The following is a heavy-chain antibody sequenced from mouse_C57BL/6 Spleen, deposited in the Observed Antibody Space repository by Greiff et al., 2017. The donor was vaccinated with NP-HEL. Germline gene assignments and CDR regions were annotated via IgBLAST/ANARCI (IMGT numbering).Heavy chain of an antibody. CDR3: ARSYYGSSYYFDY. Sequence: VQLQQPGAELVRPGSSVKLSCKASGYTFTSYWMHWVKQRPIQGLEWIGSIDPSDSETHYNQKFKDKATLTVDKSSSTAYMQLSSLTSEDSAVYYCARSYYGSSYYFDYWGQGTTLTVSS. CDR1: GYTFTSYW. J-gene: IGHJ2*01. V-gene: IGHV1-52*01. D-gene: IGHD1-1*01. CDR2: IDPSDSET.